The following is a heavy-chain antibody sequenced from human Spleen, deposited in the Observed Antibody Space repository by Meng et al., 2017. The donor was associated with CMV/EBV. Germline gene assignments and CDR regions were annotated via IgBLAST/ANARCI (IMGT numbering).Heavy chain of an antibody. CDR1: GFTFTNAW. J-gene: IGHJ4*02. D-gene: IGHD3-3*01. CDR2: IKSKIDGWTT. CDR3: ATSYESFY. Sequence: GESLKISCAASGFTFTNAWMSWVRQAPGKGLEWVGRIKSKIDGWTTDYAAPVKGRFTISRDDSKNTLYLQMNSLKTEDTAVYYCATSYESFYWGQGTLVTVSS. V-gene: IGHV3-15*01.